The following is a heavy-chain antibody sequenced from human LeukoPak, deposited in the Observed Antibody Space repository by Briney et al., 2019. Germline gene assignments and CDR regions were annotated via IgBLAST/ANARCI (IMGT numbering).Heavy chain of an antibody. V-gene: IGHV4-59*10. J-gene: IGHJ4*02. Sequence: SETLCLTCAVSGGSISSYYWSWIRQPAGKGLEWIGRIYTSGSTKYNPSLKSRVTMSVDTSKNQFSLKLSSVTAADTAVYYCARYGVGALFDYWGQGTLVTVSS. CDR1: GGSISSYY. D-gene: IGHD1-26*01. CDR3: ARYGVGALFDY. CDR2: IYTSGST.